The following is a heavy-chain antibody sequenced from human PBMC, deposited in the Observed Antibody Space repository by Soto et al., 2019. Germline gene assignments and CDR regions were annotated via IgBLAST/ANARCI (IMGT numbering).Heavy chain of an antibody. CDR1: GFTFSSYG. Sequence: PGGSLRLSCAASGFTFSSYGMHWVRQAPGKGLEWVAFISYDGSNKYFADSVKGRFTISRDNSKNTPYLQMNSLRAEDTAVYYCATEYYDILTGYLKSGFDYWGQGTLVTVSS. J-gene: IGHJ4*02. CDR3: ATEYYDILTGYLKSGFDY. CDR2: ISYDGSNK. V-gene: IGHV3-30*03. D-gene: IGHD3-9*01.